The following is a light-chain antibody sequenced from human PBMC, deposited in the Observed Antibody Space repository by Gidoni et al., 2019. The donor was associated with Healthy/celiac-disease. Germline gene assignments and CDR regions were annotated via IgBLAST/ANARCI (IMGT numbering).Light chain of an antibody. CDR3: QKYNSALSIT. Sequence: IQMTQAPSSLSASVGDRVTITCRASQCISNYLAWYQQKPGKVPKLLIYAASTLQSGVPSRFSGSGYGTDFTLTISSLQPEDVATYYCQKYNSALSITFGQGTRLEIK. CDR1: QCISNY. J-gene: IGKJ5*01. CDR2: AAS. V-gene: IGKV1-27*01.